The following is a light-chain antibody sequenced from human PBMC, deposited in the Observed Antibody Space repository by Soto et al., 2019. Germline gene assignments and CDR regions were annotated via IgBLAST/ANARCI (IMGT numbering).Light chain of an antibody. Sequence: DIQMTQSPSTLSASVGDRFTITCRASESIDSWLAWHQQKPGRAPKLLISKASSLESGVPSRFSGSGFGTEFTLTISSLQPDDFATYYCQQYNSYRAFGQGTKVDI. CDR2: KAS. CDR3: QQYNSYRA. J-gene: IGKJ1*01. CDR1: ESIDSW. V-gene: IGKV1-5*03.